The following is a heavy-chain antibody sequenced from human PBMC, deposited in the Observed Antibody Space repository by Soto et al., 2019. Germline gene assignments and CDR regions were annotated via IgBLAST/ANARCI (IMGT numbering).Heavy chain of an antibody. CDR2: IYYSGNY. D-gene: IGHD6-13*01. CDR1: GGSRWSGSYY. J-gene: IGHJ4*02. V-gene: IGHV4-39*01. Sequence: SETPSLTCAVCGGSRWSGSYYWAWVRQPPGKWLEWIGSIYYSGNYYYTPSLKSRVAVSVDTSKKQFSLKVNSVTATDTAVYYCARHKDTSSMHLLPDFWGQGTLVSVSS. CDR3: ARHKDTSSMHLLPDF.